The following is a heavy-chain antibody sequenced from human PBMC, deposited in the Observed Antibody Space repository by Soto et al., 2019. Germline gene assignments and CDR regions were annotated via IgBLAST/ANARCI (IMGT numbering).Heavy chain of an antibody. V-gene: IGHV3-48*03. CDR3: ARDLLHYDFWSGDSAYFYYGMDV. D-gene: IGHD3-3*01. CDR1: GFTFSSYE. CDR2: ISDSGRTI. Sequence: GGSLRLSCSASGFTFSSYEMNWVRPAPGKGLEWVSYISDSGRTIYYAASVKGRFTVSSEDAQNSVYLQMDSLRAEDTAVYYCARDLLHYDFWSGDSAYFYYGMDVWGPGTTVTVSS. J-gene: IGHJ6*02.